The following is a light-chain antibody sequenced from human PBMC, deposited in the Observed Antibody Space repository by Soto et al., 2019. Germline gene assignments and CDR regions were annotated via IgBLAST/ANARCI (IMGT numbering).Light chain of an antibody. J-gene: IGKJ1*01. CDR2: LGS. CDR1: ESLLQSNGNHY. Sequence: IVLTQSPLSLPVTPGEPASISCRSSESLLQSNGNHYLDWYLQKPGQSPQVLIYLGSNRASGVPDRFSGSGSGTDFTLKISRVEAEDVGLYYCMQALHTPWTFGQGTKVEIK. V-gene: IGKV2-28*01. CDR3: MQALHTPWT.